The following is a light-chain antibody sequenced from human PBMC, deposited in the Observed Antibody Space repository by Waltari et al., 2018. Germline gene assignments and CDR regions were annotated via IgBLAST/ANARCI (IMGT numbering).Light chain of an antibody. CDR2: DAS. CDR1: QSVSSY. J-gene: IGKJ2*01. Sequence: EIVLTQSPATLSLSPGERATLSCRASQSVSSYLAWYQQKPGQAPRLLIYDASNRATGIPARFSGSGSGTDFTRTISSREPEDFAVYYCQQRSNWPMYTFGQGTKLEIK. CDR3: QQRSNWPMYT. V-gene: IGKV3-11*01.